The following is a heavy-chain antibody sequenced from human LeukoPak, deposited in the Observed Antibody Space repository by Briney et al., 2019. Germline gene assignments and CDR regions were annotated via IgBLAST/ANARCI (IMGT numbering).Heavy chain of an antibody. CDR1: GGSISSYY. D-gene: IGHD3-22*01. J-gene: IGHJ4*02. Sequence: SETLSLTCTVSGGSISSYYWSWIRQPPGKGLEWIEYIYYSGSTNYNPSLKSRVTISVDTSKNQFSLKLSSVTAADTAVYYCARAPYYYDSSGEGVWGQGTLVTVSP. CDR3: ARAPYYYDSSGEGV. V-gene: IGHV4-59*01. CDR2: IYYSGST.